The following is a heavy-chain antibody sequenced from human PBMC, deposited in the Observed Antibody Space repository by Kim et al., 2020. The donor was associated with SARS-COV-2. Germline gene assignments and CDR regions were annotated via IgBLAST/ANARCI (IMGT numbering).Heavy chain of an antibody. J-gene: IGHJ6*02. CDR3: ARRDGDSGVHYYGMDV. Sequence: SETLSLTCTVSGGSISSSSYYWGWIRQPPGKGLEWIGSIYYSGSTYYNPSLKSRVTISVDTSKNQFSLKLSSVTAADTAVYYCARRDGDSGVHYYGMDVWGQGTTVTVSS. V-gene: IGHV4-39*01. D-gene: IGHD4-17*01. CDR1: GGSISSSSYY. CDR2: IYYSGST.